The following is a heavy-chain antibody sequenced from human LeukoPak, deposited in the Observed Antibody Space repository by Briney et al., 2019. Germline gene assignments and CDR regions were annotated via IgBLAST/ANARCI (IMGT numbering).Heavy chain of an antibody. CDR3: ARDPGYSGDCFDV. V-gene: IGHV3-21*01. CDR1: GFTFSSYS. Sequence: GGSLRLSCAASGFTFSSYSMNWVRQAPGKGLEWVSSISSSSSYIYYADSVKGRFTISRDNAKNSLYLQMNSLRAEDTAVYYCARDPGYSGDCFDVWGPGTMVTVSS. CDR2: ISSSSSYI. J-gene: IGHJ3*01. D-gene: IGHD2-15*01.